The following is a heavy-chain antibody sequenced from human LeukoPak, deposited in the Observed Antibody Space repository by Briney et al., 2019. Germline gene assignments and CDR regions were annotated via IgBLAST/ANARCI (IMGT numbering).Heavy chain of an antibody. Sequence: SETLSLTCTVSGGSISSSSYYWSWIRQPAGRGLEWIGRIYTSGSTTYNPSLKSRVTISVDTSKNQFSLKVISVTAADTAVYYCAKDLLGWSSPRWGQGTMVTVSS. J-gene: IGHJ3*01. V-gene: IGHV4-61*02. CDR2: IYTSGST. CDR1: GGSISSSSYY. CDR3: AKDLLGWSSPR. D-gene: IGHD3-3*01.